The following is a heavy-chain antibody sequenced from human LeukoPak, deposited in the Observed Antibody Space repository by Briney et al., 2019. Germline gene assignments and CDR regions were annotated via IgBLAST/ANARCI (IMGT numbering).Heavy chain of an antibody. Sequence: PGGSLRLSCAASGFTFSSYAMSWVRQAPGKGLEWVSAIGTAGDTYYPGSVKGRFTISRENAKNSLYLKMNSLRAGDTAVYYCARGSTTGTRTFDYWGQGTLVTVSS. CDR2: IGTAGDT. CDR1: GFTFSSYA. D-gene: IGHD1-1*01. V-gene: IGHV3-13*01. CDR3: ARGSTTGTRTFDY. J-gene: IGHJ4*02.